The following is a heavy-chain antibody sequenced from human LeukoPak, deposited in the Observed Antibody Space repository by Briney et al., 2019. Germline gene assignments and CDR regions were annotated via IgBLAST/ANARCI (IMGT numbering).Heavy chain of an antibody. Sequence: GASVKVSCKASGYTFTSYGISWVRQAPGQGLEWMGIINPNGGSTSYAQKFQGRVTMTRDTSTSTVYMELSSLRSDDTAVYYCARDPRLSSGYSTGILWYFDLWGRGTLVTVSS. CDR1: GYTFTSYG. V-gene: IGHV1-46*01. D-gene: IGHD3-22*01. J-gene: IGHJ2*01. CDR2: INPNGGST. CDR3: ARDPRLSSGYSTGILWYFDL.